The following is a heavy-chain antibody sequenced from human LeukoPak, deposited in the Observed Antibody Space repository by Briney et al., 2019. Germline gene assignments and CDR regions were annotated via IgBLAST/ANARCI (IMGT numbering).Heavy chain of an antibody. J-gene: IGHJ4*02. D-gene: IGHD4-23*01. V-gene: IGHV4-39*07. CDR2: IYYSGST. CDR1: GGSISSSSYY. Sequence: SETLSLTCTVSGGSISSSSYYWGWIRQPPGKGLEWIGSIYYSGSTYYNPSLKSRVIVSSDTSKNQFSLKLSPVIAADTAVYYCARVGVDYSGNIIKYYFDYWGQGTLVTVSS. CDR3: ARVGVDYSGNIIKYYFDY.